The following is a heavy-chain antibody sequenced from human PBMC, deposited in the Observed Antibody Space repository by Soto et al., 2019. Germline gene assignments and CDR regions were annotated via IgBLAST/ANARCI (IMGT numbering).Heavy chain of an antibody. CDR2: ISGSGGST. CDR1: GFTFSSYA. J-gene: IGHJ4*02. D-gene: IGHD3-9*01. V-gene: IGHV3-23*01. Sequence: GGSLRLSCAASGFTFSSYAMSWVRQAPGKGLEWVSVISGSGGSTYYADSVKGRFTISRDNSKNTLYLQMNSLRAEDTAVYYCAKGDILRGYYDYWGQGTLVTVSS. CDR3: AKGDILRGYYDY.